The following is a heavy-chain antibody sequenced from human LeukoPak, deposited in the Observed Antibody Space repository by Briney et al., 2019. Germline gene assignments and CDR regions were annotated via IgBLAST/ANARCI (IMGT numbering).Heavy chain of an antibody. Sequence: PGGSLRLSCAASRFTFNMYWMSWVRQAPGKGLQWVANIKQDGSAKYYVDSVKGRFTISRDNAKNSLYLRLNSLRVEDTGVYYCARECRGRDCFDLWGPGTLVIVSS. D-gene: IGHD2-15*01. CDR2: IKQDGSAK. J-gene: IGHJ4*02. CDR1: RFTFNMYW. V-gene: IGHV3-7*04. CDR3: ARECRGRDCFDL.